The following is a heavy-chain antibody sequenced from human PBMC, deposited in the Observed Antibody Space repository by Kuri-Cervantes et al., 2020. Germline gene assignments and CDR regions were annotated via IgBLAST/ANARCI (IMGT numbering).Heavy chain of an antibody. CDR1: GYTFTSYG. D-gene: IGHD3-10*01. CDR2: ISAYNGNT. J-gene: IGHJ6*02. V-gene: IGHV1-18*01. Sequence: ASVKVSCKASGYTFTSYGISWVRQAPGQGLEWMGWISAYNGNTNYAQKLQGRATMTTDTSTSTAYMELSSLRSEDTAVYYCATPSMVRGVMEYYYYGMDIWGQGTTVTVSS. CDR3: ATPSMVRGVMEYYYYGMDI.